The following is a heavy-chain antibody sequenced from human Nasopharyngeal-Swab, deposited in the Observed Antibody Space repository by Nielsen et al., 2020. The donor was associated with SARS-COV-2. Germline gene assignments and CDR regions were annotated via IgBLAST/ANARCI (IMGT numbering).Heavy chain of an antibody. D-gene: IGHD4-11*01. V-gene: IGHV1-2*06. CDR3: ARDLDYSNSYFDY. J-gene: IGHJ4*02. CDR1: GYTFTGHY. Sequence: ASVQVSCKASGYTFTGHYMHWVRQAPGQGLEWMGRINPNSGGTNYAQKFQGRVTMTSDTSISTAYMELSRLRSDDTAVYYCARDLDYSNSYFDYWGQGTLVTVSS. CDR2: INPNSGGT.